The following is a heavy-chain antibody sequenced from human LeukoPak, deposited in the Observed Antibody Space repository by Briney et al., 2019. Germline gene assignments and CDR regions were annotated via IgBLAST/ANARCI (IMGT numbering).Heavy chain of an antibody. D-gene: IGHD6-19*01. Sequence: PGGSLRLSCAASGFTFSNYSMNWVRQAPGKGLEWVSSVSSSSTYIYYADSVKGRFTISRDNAKNSLYLQMNSLRAEDTAVYYCAREEWLVQGRYYYYMDVWGKGTTVTVSS. CDR2: VSSSSTYI. CDR1: GFTFSNYS. V-gene: IGHV3-21*01. CDR3: AREEWLVQGRYYYYMDV. J-gene: IGHJ6*03.